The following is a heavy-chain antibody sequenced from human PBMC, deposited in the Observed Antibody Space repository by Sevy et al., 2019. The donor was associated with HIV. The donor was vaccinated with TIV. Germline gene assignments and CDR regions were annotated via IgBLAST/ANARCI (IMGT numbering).Heavy chain of an antibody. CDR1: GGSISSSNW. V-gene: IGHV4-4*02. J-gene: IGHJ4*02. CDR3: AREFWGDSKDY. CDR2: VYRSGST. Sequence: SETLSLTCAVSGGSISSSNWWSWVRQSPGKGLEWIGEVYRSGSTNYNPSLKSRVTISVDKSKNQFSLKLSSVTAADTAVYYCAREFWGDSKDYWGQGTLVTVSS. D-gene: IGHD3-22*01.